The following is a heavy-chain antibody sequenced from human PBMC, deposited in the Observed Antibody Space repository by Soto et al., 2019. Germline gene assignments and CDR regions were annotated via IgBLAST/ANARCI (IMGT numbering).Heavy chain of an antibody. CDR1: GYSFTSYW. J-gene: IGHJ3*02. V-gene: IGHV5-51*01. Sequence: GESLKISCKGSGYSFTSYWNGWVRQMPGKGLEWMGIIYPGDSDTRYSPSFQGQVTISADKSISTAYLQWSSLKASDTAMYYCARHSPYYGSGSYPVGDAFDIWGQGTMVTVSS. CDR2: IYPGDSDT. CDR3: ARHSPYYGSGSYPVGDAFDI. D-gene: IGHD3-10*01.